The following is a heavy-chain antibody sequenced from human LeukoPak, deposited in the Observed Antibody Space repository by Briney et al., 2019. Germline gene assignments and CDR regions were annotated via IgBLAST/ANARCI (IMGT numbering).Heavy chain of an antibody. CDR1: GYTFTGYY. CDR2: INPNSGGT. D-gene: IGHD3-9*01. Sequence: ASVKVPCKASGYTFTGYYMHWVRQAPGQGLEWMGWINPNSGGTNYAQKFQGRVTMTRDTSISTAYMELSRLRSDDTAVYYCARHHYDILTGYSPTYYYYGMDVWGQGTTVTVSS. CDR3: ARHHYDILTGYSPTYYYYGMDV. J-gene: IGHJ6*02. V-gene: IGHV1-2*02.